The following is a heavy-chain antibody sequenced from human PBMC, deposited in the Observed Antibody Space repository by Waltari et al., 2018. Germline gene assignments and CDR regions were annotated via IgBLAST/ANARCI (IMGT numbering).Heavy chain of an antibody. J-gene: IGHJ6*03. D-gene: IGHD3-10*01. CDR3: ARAITMVRGVMDYYYYMDV. CDR2: IYYSGST. V-gene: IGHV4-59*01. Sequence: QVQLQESGPGLVKPSETLSLTCTVSGGSISSYYWSWIRQPPGKGLEWIGYIYYSGSTNYNPSLKRRVTIAVDTSKNQFSLKLSSVTAADTAVYYCARAITMVRGVMDYYYYMDVWGKGTTVTVSS. CDR1: GGSISSYY.